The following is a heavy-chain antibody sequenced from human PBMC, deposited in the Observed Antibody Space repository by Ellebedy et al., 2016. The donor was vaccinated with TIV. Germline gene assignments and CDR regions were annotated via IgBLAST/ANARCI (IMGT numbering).Heavy chain of an antibody. D-gene: IGHD3-16*01. V-gene: IGHV3-23*01. CDR1: GFTFSSYA. Sequence: GGSLRLXXAASGFTFSSYAMSWVRQAPGKGMEWVSAVTGRGGGTFYADSVKGRFTITRDSAKNTVFLQMNSLRAEDTAVYYCAKDKSPQGEMLLDYWGQGTQVTVSS. CDR3: AKDKSPQGEMLLDY. CDR2: VTGRGGGT. J-gene: IGHJ4*02.